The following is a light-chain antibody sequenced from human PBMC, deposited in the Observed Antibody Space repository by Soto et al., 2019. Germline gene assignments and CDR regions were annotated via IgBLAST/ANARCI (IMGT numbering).Light chain of an antibody. J-gene: IGLJ2*01. CDR1: SSDVGAYNY. CDR3: CSYAGTTTLL. V-gene: IGLV2-11*01. Sequence: QSALTQPRSVSGSPGQSVTISCTGTSSDVGAYNYVSWYQQHPGKAPKIMIYDVSKRPSGVPDRFSGSKSGNTASLTISGLQAEDEADYYCCSYAGTTTLLFGGGTKLTVL. CDR2: DVS.